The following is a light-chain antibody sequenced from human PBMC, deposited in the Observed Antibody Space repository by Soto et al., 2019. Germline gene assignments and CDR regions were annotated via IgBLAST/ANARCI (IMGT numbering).Light chain of an antibody. CDR3: QQYGRSPLMYT. V-gene: IGKV3-20*01. J-gene: IGKJ2*01. CDR1: QSITSNF. CDR2: GAS. Sequence: EIVLTQSPGTLSLSPGERATLSCRASQSITSNFLAWYQQKPGQAPRLLIYGASTRAAGVPDRFSGSGSGTVFTLTITRLEPEDFAVYYCQQYGRSPLMYTFGQGTKLGV.